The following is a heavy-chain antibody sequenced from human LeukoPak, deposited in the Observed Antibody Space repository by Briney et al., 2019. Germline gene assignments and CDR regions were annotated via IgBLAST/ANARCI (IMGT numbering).Heavy chain of an antibody. Sequence: GGSLRLSCAASGFTFSSYIMNWVRQAPGKGLEWVSSISSSSSYIYYADSVKGRFTISRDNAKNSLYLQMNSLRAEDTAVYYCARGIYDSSGYYVDYWGQGTLVTVSS. J-gene: IGHJ4*02. CDR2: ISSSSSYI. V-gene: IGHV3-21*01. CDR1: GFTFSSYI. D-gene: IGHD3-22*01. CDR3: ARGIYDSSGYYVDY.